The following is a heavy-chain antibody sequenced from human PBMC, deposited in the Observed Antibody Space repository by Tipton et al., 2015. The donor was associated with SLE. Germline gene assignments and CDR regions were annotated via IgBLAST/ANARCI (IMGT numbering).Heavy chain of an antibody. CDR1: GGSIRSSRHF. CDR2: VYDSGTT. CDR3: ARVVTVGAAHYYDIDV. J-gene: IGHJ6*02. D-gene: IGHD2-21*02. Sequence: TLSLTCTVSGGSIRSSRHFWGWIRQPPGKGLEWIGSVYDSGTTHYNPSLKSRVTMSVDTSKTQFSLKLDSLTAADTAVYYCARVVTVGAAHYYDIDVWGQGTRVTVSS. V-gene: IGHV4-39*07.